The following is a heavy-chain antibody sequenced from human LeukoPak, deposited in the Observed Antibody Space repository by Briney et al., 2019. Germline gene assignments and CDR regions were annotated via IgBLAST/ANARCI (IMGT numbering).Heavy chain of an antibody. CDR1: GGTFSSYA. CDR3: ARAAAGTGYYFDY. D-gene: IGHD6-13*01. V-gene: IGHV1-69*06. CDR2: IIPIFGTA. J-gene: IGHJ4*02. Sequence: SVKVTCKASGGTFSSYAISWVRQAPGQGLEGMGGIIPIFGTANYAQKFQGRVTITADKSTSTAYMELSSLRSEDTAVYYCARAAAGTGYYFDYWGQGTLVTVSS.